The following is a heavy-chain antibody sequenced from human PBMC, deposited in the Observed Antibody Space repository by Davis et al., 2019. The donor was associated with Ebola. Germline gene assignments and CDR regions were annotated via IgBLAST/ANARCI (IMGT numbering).Heavy chain of an antibody. V-gene: IGHV4-34*01. CDR1: GGSFSGYY. D-gene: IGHD2-2*01. Sequence: MPSETLSLTCAVYGGSFSGYYWSWIRQPPGKGLEWIGEINHSGSTNYNPSLKSRVTISVDTSKNQFSLKLSSVTAADTAVYYCASSHCSSTSCYPDWFDPWGQGTLVTVSS. CDR2: INHSGST. CDR3: ASSHCSSTSCYPDWFDP. J-gene: IGHJ5*02.